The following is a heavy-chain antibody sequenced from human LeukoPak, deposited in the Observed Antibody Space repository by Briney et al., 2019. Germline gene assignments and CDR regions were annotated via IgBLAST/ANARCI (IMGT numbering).Heavy chain of an antibody. Sequence: SETLSLTCAVYGGSFSGYYWSWIRQPPGKGLEWIGEINHSGSTNYNPSLKSRVTISVDTSKNQFSLKLSSVTAADTAVYYCARGRDTMVRGTPSRGYYYGMDVWGQGTTVTVSS. CDR3: ARGRDTMVRGTPSRGYYYGMDV. CDR1: GGSFSGYY. CDR2: INHSGST. J-gene: IGHJ6*02. V-gene: IGHV4-34*01. D-gene: IGHD3-10*01.